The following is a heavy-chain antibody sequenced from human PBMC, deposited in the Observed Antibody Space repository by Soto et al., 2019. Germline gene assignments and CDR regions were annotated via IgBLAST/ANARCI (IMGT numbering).Heavy chain of an antibody. Sequence: GASVKVSCKASGYTFTSYAMHWVRQAPGQRLGWMGWINAGNGNTKYSQKFQGRVTITRDTSASTAYMELSSLRSEDTAVYYCARDLGYSSILVVNWFDPWGQGTLVTVSS. CDR2: INAGNGNT. CDR1: GYTFTSYA. V-gene: IGHV1-3*01. J-gene: IGHJ5*02. CDR3: ARDLGYSSILVVNWFDP. D-gene: IGHD6-13*01.